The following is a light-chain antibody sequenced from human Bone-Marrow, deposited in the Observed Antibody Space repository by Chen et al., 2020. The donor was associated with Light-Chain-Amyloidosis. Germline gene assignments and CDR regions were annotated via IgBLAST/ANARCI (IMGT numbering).Light chain of an antibody. CDR1: QTVGSF. Sequence: EILLTQSPAPLSLSPGERATLSCRASQTVGSFFAWYQQKPGQAPRLVIYDVSKRASGIPARFSGGESGTDFTLTISSLEPEDFAVYYCQQRSNWPPMYTFGQGTKLEIK. V-gene: IGKV3-11*01. J-gene: IGKJ2*01. CDR2: DVS. CDR3: QQRSNWPPMYT.